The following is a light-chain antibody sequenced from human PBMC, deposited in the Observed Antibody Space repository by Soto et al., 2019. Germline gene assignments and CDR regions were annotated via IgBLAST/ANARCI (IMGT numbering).Light chain of an antibody. CDR2: DVS. CDR3: CSFASRNTYV. CDR1: SSDVGAYNH. V-gene: IGLV2-14*01. J-gene: IGLJ1*01. Sequence: QSVLTQPASVSGSPGQSIAISCTGTSSDVGAYNHVSWYQQHPGKAPELMIFDVSNRPSGVSDRFSGSKSGSTASLTISGLQAEDEADYYCCSFASRNTYVFGSGTKVTVL.